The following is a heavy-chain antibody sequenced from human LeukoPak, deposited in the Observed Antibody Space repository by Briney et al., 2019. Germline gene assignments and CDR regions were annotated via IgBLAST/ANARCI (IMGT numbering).Heavy chain of an antibody. V-gene: IGHV3-30*14. CDR3: ARARLYYYYGMDV. Sequence: GGSLRLSCAASGFTFSSYAMHWVRQAPGKGLEWVAVISYDGSNKYYADSVKGRFTISRDNSKNTLYLQMNSLRAEDTAVYYCARARLYYYYGMDVWGQGTTVTVSS. CDR1: GFTFSSYA. J-gene: IGHJ6*02. CDR2: ISYDGSNK.